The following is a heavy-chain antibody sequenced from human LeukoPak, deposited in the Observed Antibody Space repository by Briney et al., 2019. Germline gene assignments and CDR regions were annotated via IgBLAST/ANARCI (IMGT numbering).Heavy chain of an antibody. CDR1: GYSISSGYY. V-gene: IGHV4-38-2*01. CDR3: ARGGPAAIDY. CDR2: IYHSGST. J-gene: IGHJ4*02. Sequence: PSETLSLTCAVSGYSISSGYYWGWIRQPPGKGLEWIGSIYHSGSTYYNPSLKSRVTISVDTSKNQFSLKLSSVTAIDTAVYYCARGGPAAIDYWGQGTLVTVSS. D-gene: IGHD2-2*01.